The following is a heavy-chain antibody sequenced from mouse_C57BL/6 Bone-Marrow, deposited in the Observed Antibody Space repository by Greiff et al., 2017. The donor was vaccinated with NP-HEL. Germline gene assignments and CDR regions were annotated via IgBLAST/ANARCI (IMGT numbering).Heavy chain of an antibody. CDR1: GYTFTSYW. CDR3: ARGGQRRLQLDY. CDR2: IDPSDSET. V-gene: IGHV1-52*01. D-gene: IGHD3-2*02. Sequence: QVQLQQPGAELVRPGSSVKLSCKASGYTFTSYWMHWVKQRPIQGLEWIGNIDPSDSETHYNQKFKDKATLTVDKSSSTAYMQLSSLTSEDSAVYYCARGGQRRLQLDYWGQGTTLTVSS. J-gene: IGHJ2*01.